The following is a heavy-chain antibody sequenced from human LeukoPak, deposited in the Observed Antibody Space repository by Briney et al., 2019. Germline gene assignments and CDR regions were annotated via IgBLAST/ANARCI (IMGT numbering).Heavy chain of an antibody. CDR3: AREITTNGGRYFDY. J-gene: IGHJ4*02. Sequence: PGGSLRLSCAASGFTFSGYAISWVRQAPGKGLEWVSAISGSGGSTYYADSVKGRFTISRDNSKNTLYLQMNSLRAEDTAIYYCAREITTNGGRYFDYWGQGTLVTVSS. CDR2: ISGSGGST. CDR1: GFTFSGYA. V-gene: IGHV3-23*01. D-gene: IGHD7-27*01.